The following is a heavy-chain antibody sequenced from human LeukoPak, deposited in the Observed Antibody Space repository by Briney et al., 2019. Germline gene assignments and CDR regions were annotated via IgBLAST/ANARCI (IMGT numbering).Heavy chain of an antibody. J-gene: IGHJ3*02. Sequence: PSETLSLTCTVSGGSISSYYWSWIRQPPGKGLEWIGYIYYSGSTNYNPSLKSRVTISVDTSKNQFSLKLSSVTAADTAVYYCARVARMGGVVKGAFDIWGRGTMVTVSS. CDR3: ARVARMGGVVKGAFDI. CDR2: IYYSGST. D-gene: IGHD3-3*01. CDR1: GGSISSYY. V-gene: IGHV4-59*01.